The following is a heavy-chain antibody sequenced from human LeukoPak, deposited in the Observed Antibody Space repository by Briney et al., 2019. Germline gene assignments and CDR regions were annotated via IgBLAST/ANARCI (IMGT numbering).Heavy chain of an antibody. CDR1: GFTFSSYA. J-gene: IGHJ4*02. CDR2: ISYDGSNK. D-gene: IGHD2-2*01. CDR3: ARGGGGTYCSSTSCPGGLDY. Sequence: GGSLRLSCAASGFTFSSYAMHWVRQAPGKGLEWVAVISYDGSNKYYADSVKGRFTISRDNSKNTLYLQMNSLRAEDTAVYYWARGGGGTYCSSTSCPGGLDYWGQGTLVTVPS. V-gene: IGHV3-30*04.